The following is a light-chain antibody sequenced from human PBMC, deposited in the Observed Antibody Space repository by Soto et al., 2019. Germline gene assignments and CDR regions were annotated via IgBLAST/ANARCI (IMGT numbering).Light chain of an antibody. CDR1: QSVSSN. J-gene: IGKJ1*01. CDR2: GAS. Sequence: EIVMTQSPATLSVSPGERATLSCRASQSVSSNLVWYQQKPGQAPRLLIYGASTRATGIPARFSGSGSGTEFTLTISSLQSEDFAVYYCQQYNNWHWTFGQGTKVEIK. CDR3: QQYNNWHWT. V-gene: IGKV3-15*01.